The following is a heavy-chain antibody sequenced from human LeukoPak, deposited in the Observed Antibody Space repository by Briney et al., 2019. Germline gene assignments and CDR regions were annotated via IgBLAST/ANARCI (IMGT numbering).Heavy chain of an antibody. CDR2: ISSSSSYI. Sequence: KPGGSLRLSCAASGFTFSSYSMNWVRQAPGKGLEWVSSISSSSSYIYYADSVKGRFTISRDNAKNSLYLQMNSLRAEDTAVYYCAKDRSRIVVVTYDYWGQGTLVTVSS. D-gene: IGHD2-21*02. J-gene: IGHJ4*02. CDR3: AKDRSRIVVVTYDY. CDR1: GFTFSSYS. V-gene: IGHV3-21*01.